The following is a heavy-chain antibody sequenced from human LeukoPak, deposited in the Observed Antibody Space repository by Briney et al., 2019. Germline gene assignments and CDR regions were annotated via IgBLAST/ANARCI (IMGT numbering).Heavy chain of an antibody. CDR1: GFTFSSYA. V-gene: IGHV3-23*01. Sequence: QSGGSLRLSCAASGFTFSSYAMSWVRQAPGKGLEWVSAISGSGGSTYYADSVKGRFTISRDNSKNTLYLQMNSLRAEDTAVYYCAKVIPPQASAPYDAFDIWGQGTMVTVSS. CDR2: ISGSGGST. J-gene: IGHJ3*02. D-gene: IGHD1-26*01. CDR3: AKVIPPQASAPYDAFDI.